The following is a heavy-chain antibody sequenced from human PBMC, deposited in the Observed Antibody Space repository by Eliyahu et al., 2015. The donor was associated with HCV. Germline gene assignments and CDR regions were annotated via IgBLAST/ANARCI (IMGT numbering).Heavy chain of an antibody. Sequence: QLQLQESGPGLVKPSETLSLXCTVSGGSIXXXSYYWGWIRQPPGKGLEWIGSIYYSGSTYYNPSLKXRVTISVDTSKNQFSLKLSSVTAADTAVYYCARSIGDYGGNSGGYYWGQGTLVTVSS. J-gene: IGHJ4*02. D-gene: IGHD4-23*01. CDR2: IYYSGST. CDR1: GGSIXXXSYY. V-gene: IGHV4-39*01. CDR3: ARSIGDYGGNSGGYY.